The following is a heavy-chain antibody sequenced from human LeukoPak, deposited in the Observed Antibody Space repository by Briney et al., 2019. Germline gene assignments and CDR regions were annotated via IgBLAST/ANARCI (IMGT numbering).Heavy chain of an antibody. V-gene: IGHV4-34*01. J-gene: IGHJ4*02. D-gene: IGHD4-23*01. CDR3: ARDHYGGNGGSGY. Sequence: SETLSLTCAVHGGSFSGYYWSWIRQRPGKGLEWIGEINHSGSTNYNPSLKSRVTISVDTSKNQFSLKLSSVTAADTAVYYCARDHYGGNGGSGYWGQGTLVTVSS. CDR2: INHSGST. CDR1: GGSFSGYY.